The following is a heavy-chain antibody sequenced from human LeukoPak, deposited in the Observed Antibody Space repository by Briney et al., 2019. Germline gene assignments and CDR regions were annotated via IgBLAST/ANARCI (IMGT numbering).Heavy chain of an antibody. D-gene: IGHD1-1*01. Sequence: GGSLRLSCAASGFTFSNFWMSWVRQAPGKGLEWVANIKVDGREKYYVDSVKGRFTISRDNAEDSLYLQMNSLRAEDTAVYYCARKTGTTGEAFDYWGQGTQVTVSS. CDR3: ARKTGTTGEAFDY. V-gene: IGHV3-7*03. J-gene: IGHJ4*02. CDR2: IKVDGREK. CDR1: GFTFSNFW.